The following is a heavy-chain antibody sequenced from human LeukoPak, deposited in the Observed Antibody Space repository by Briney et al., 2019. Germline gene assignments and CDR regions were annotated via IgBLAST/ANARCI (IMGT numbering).Heavy chain of an antibody. Sequence: GGSLRLSCAASGFTVSSNYMSWVRQAPGKGLEGVSVIYSCGSTYYADSVKGRFTISRDNSKNTLYLQMNSLRAEDTDVYYCASTYYYVSSGYHGGNYFDYWGQGTMVTVSS. CDR1: GFTVSSNY. CDR3: ASTYYYVSSGYHGGNYFDY. D-gene: IGHD3-22*01. CDR2: IYSCGST. V-gene: IGHV3-66*02. J-gene: IGHJ4*02.